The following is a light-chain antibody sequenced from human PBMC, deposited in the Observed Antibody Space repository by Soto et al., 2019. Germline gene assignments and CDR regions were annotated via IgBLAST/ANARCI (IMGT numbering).Light chain of an antibody. J-gene: IGLJ1*01. V-gene: IGLV1-47*01. Sequence: QSVLTQPPSVSGTPGQRVTISCSGSISNIGNNYVYWFQQLPGTAPKVLSNRNDQRPSGVPDRFPGSKSGTSASLAISGLRSEDEAEYYCAAWDDTVRSYVFGTGTKLTVL. CDR1: ISNIGNNY. CDR2: RND. CDR3: AAWDDTVRSYV.